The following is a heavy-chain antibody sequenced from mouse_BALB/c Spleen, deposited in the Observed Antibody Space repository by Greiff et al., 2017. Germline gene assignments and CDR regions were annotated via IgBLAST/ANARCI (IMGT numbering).Heavy chain of an antibody. CDR3: ARHNWDVAWFAY. CDR2: ISSGGSYT. Sequence: EVKLVESGGGLVKPGGSLKLSCAASGFTFSSYAMSWVRQSPEKRLEWVAEISSGGSYTYYPDTVTGRFTISRDNAKNTLYLEMSSLRSEDTAMYYCARHNWDVAWFAYWGQGTLVTVSA. D-gene: IGHD4-1*01. J-gene: IGHJ3*01. CDR1: GFTFSSYA. V-gene: IGHV5-9-4*01.